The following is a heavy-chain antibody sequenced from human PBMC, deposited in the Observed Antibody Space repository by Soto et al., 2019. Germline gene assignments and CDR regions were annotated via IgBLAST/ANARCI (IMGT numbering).Heavy chain of an antibody. CDR1: GFTFSGKS. CDR2: ISPDGSLT. J-gene: IGHJ3*01. V-gene: IGHV3-30-3*01. D-gene: IGHD4-17*01. Sequence: PGGSLRLSCAASGFTFSGKSMHWVRQAPGKGLEWVALISPDGSLTFYADSVKGRFTVSRDNAKNSLYLQMNSLRAEDTALYYCTTCRDYCAGLVAFAFWGQGTVVTVSS. CDR3: TTCRDYCAGLVAFAF.